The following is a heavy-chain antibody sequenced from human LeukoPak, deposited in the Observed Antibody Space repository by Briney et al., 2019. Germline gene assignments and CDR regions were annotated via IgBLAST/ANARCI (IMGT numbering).Heavy chain of an antibody. CDR2: IYYSGST. V-gene: IGHV4-30-4*08. D-gene: IGHD2-21*01. CDR3: ARNSYSPYYFDY. Sequence: SQTLSLTCTVSGGSISSGDYYWSWIRQPPGKGLEWIGYIYYSGSTYYNPSLKSRVTISVDTSRNQFSLKLSSVTAADTAVYYCARNSYSPYYFDYWGQGTLVTVSS. J-gene: IGHJ4*02. CDR1: GGSISSGDYY.